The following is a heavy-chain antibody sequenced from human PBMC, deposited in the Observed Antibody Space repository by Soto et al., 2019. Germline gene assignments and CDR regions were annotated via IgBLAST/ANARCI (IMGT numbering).Heavy chain of an antibody. CDR3: ARVLGPAAISYGMDV. CDR2: IYYSGST. Sequence: QVQLQESGPGLVKPSQTLSLTCTVSGGSISSGDYYWSWIRQPPGKGLEWIGYIYYSGSTYYNPSLKRRDTIPVDTSKNQFSLKLSSVTAADTAVYYCARVLGPAAISYGMDVWGQGTTVTVSS. CDR1: GGSISSGDYY. D-gene: IGHD2-2*01. V-gene: IGHV4-30-4*01. J-gene: IGHJ6*02.